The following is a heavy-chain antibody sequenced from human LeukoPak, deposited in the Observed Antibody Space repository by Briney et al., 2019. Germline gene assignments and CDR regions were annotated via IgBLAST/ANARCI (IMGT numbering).Heavy chain of an antibody. V-gene: IGHV4-30-2*01. CDR1: GGSISSGGYY. D-gene: IGHD3-16*02. J-gene: IGHJ4*02. CDR2: IYHSGST. CDR3: ARGYYDYVWGSYRYGYFDY. Sequence: SETLSLTCTVSGGSISSGGYYWSWIRQPPGKGLEWIGYIYHSGSTYYNPSLKSRVTISVDRSKNQFSLKLSSVTAADTAVYYCARGYYDYVWGSYRYGYFDYWGQGTLVTVSS.